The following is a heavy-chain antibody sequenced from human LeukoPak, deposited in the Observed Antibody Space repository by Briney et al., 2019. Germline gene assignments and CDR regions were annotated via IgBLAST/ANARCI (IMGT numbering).Heavy chain of an antibody. D-gene: IGHD2-21*02. CDR2: IYTSGSS. CDR3: ARVKSVRCGGDCYSRTFAP. CDR1: GGSISSDSYY. Sequence: SQTLSLTCTVSGGSISSDSYYWSWIRQPAGKGLEWIGRIYTSGSSNYNPSLKSRVTISVDTSKNQFSLKLSSVTAADTAVYYCARVKSVRCGGDCYSRTFAPWGQGTLVTVSS. V-gene: IGHV4-61*02. J-gene: IGHJ5*02.